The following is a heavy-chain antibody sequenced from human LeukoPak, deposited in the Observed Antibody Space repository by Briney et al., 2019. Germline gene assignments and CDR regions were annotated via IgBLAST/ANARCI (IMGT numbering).Heavy chain of an antibody. D-gene: IGHD2-2*01. CDR1: GFTFSSYA. CDR2: ISGSGGST. J-gene: IGHJ3*02. CDR3: AKDKAVVPAAIYAFDI. V-gene: IGHV3-23*01. Sequence: GSLRLSCAASGFTFSSYAMSWVRQAPGKGREWVSAISGSGGSTYYADSVKGRFTISRDNSKNTLYLQMNSLRAEDTAVYYCAKDKAVVPAAIYAFDIWGQGTMVTVSS.